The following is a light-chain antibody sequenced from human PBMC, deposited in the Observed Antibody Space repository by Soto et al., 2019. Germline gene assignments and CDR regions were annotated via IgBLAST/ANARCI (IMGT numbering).Light chain of an antibody. J-gene: IGKJ4*01. V-gene: IGKV3-15*01. CDR2: GAS. CDR1: QSASIN. CDR3: QQYNNWPPLT. Sequence: EIVMTQSPATLSVSPGERATLSCRASQSASINLAWYQQRPGQAPRLLMYGASTRATGIPARFSGSGSGTEFTLTISSLQPEDFAFYYCQQYNNWPPLTFGGGTKVESK.